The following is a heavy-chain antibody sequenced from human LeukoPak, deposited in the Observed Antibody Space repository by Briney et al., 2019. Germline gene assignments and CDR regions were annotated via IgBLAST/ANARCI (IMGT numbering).Heavy chain of an antibody. CDR2: ISGSGGST. J-gene: IGHJ5*01. V-gene: IGHV3-23*01. CDR1: GFTFSSYD. Sequence: PGGSLRLSCAATGFTFSSYDMSWVRQAPGKGLEWVAAISGSGGSTYYADSVKGQFTISRDNSKNTLYLQMNSLRAEDTAVYYCVPVEPGRYFDWFDYWGQGTLVTVSS. D-gene: IGHD3-9*01. CDR3: VPVEPGRYFDWFDY.